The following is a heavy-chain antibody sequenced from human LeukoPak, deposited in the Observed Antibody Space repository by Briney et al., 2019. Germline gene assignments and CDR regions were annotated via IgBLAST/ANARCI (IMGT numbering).Heavy chain of an antibody. V-gene: IGHV1-2*06. J-gene: IGHJ4*02. Sequence: GESLKISCKASGYTFTGYYIHWVRQAPGQGLEWMGRINPNSGGTNYAQQFEGRVTMTRDTSISIAYMDLSRLRSDDTAVYYCARSNYYDSSGYVIDYWGQGTLVTVSS. CDR1: GYTFTGYY. CDR2: INPNSGGT. D-gene: IGHD3-22*01. CDR3: ARSNYYDSSGYVIDY.